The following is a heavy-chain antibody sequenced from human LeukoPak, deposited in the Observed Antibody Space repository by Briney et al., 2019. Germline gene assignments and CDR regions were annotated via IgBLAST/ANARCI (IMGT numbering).Heavy chain of an antibody. CDR2: IYYSGST. CDR3: ARRRGSGSYQYFDY. D-gene: IGHD1-26*01. V-gene: IGHV4-39*07. Sequence: SETLSLTCTVSGGSISSSSYYWGWIRQPPGKGLEWIGSIYYSGSTNYNPSLKSRVTISVDTSKNQFSLKLSSVTAADTAVYYCARRRGSGSYQYFDYWGQGTLVTVSS. J-gene: IGHJ4*02. CDR1: GGSISSSSYY.